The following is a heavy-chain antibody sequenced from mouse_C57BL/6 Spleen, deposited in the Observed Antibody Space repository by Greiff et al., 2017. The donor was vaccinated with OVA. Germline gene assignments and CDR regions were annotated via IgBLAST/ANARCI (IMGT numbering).Heavy chain of an antibody. D-gene: IGHD2-3*01. CDR2: INPYNGGT. J-gene: IGHJ2*01. CDR3: ARGISYERLYYFDY. V-gene: IGHV1-19*01. Sequence: EVQLQQSGPVLVKPGASVKMSCKASGYTFTDYYMNWVKQSHGKSLEWIGVINPYNGGTSYNQKFKGKATLTVDKSSSTAYMELNSLTSEDSAVYYCARGISYERLYYFDYWGQGTTLTVSS. CDR1: GYTFTDYY.